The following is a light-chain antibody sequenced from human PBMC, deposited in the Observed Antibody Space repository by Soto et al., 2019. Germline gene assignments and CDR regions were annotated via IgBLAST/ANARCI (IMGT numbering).Light chain of an antibody. CDR2: AAS. Sequence: IQMTQSPSSLSASVGDRVTITCRASQGIRNDLAWYQQKPGKAPKVLIYAASSLPSGVPSRFSGSASGTEFTLTISGLQPDDFATYYCQQYMSYSFGQGTKVDIK. V-gene: IGKV1-17*01. J-gene: IGKJ1*01. CDR1: QGIRND. CDR3: QQYMSYS.